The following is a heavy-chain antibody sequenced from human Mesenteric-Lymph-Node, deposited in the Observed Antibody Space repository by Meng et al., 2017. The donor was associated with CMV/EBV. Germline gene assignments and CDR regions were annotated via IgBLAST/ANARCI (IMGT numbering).Heavy chain of an antibody. CDR3: ATTSGSSY. CDR2: ISYDGSHT. V-gene: IGHV3-30*03. J-gene: IGHJ4*02. Sequence: GGSLRLSCAVYGGSFSGYYWSWIRQPPGKGLEWVAVISYDGSHTYYEDSVKGRFTISRDNSRNTLYLQMNSLRAEDTAVYYCATTSGSSYWGQGALVTVSS. CDR1: GGSFSGYY. D-gene: IGHD6-6*01.